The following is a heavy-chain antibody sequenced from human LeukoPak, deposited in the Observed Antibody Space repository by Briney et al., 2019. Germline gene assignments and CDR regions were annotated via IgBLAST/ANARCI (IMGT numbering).Heavy chain of an antibody. Sequence: ASVKVSCKASGYIFTNYGISWVRQAPGQGLEWMGWISACSGDAIYAQNLQGRVTMTTDTSTSTAYMELRSLRSDDTAVYYCARVVRDCSGGICLYCFDYWGQGSLVTVSS. J-gene: IGHJ4*02. CDR2: ISACSGDA. CDR3: ARVVRDCSGGICLYCFDY. CDR1: GYIFTNYG. D-gene: IGHD2-15*01. V-gene: IGHV1-18*01.